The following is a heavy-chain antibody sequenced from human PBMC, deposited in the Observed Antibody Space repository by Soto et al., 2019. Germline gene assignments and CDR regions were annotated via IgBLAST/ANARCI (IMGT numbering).Heavy chain of an antibody. J-gene: IGHJ4*02. CDR3: ARRSKQLLAYFDY. Sequence: GVSLRLSCAASGFTFSSYGMHWVRQAPGKGLEWVAVIWYDGSNKYYADSVKGRFTISRDNSKNTLYLQMNSLRAEDTAVYYCARRSKQLLAYFDYWGQGTLVTASS. CDR2: IWYDGSNK. D-gene: IGHD2-15*01. CDR1: GFTFSSYG. V-gene: IGHV3-33*01.